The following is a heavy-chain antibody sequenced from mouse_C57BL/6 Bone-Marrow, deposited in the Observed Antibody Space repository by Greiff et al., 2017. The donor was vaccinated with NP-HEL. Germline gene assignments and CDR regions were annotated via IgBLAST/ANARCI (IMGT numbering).Heavy chain of an antibody. CDR1: GYTFTDYE. CDR3: TRGRRGGSSPWFAY. D-gene: IGHD1-1*01. J-gene: IGHJ3*01. V-gene: IGHV1-15*01. Sequence: QVQLQQSGAELVRPGASVTLSCKASGYTFTDYEMHWVKQIPVHGLEWIGAIDPETGGTAYNQKFKGKAILTADKSSSTAYMELRSLTSEDSAVYYCTRGRRGGSSPWFAYWGQGTLVTVSA. CDR2: IDPETGGT.